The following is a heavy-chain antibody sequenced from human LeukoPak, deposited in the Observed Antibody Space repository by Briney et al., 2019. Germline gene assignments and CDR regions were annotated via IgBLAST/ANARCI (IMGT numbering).Heavy chain of an antibody. J-gene: IGHJ4*02. CDR1: GGSINSGGYS. D-gene: IGHD3-22*01. Sequence: SETLSLTCAVSGGSINSGGYSWSWIRQPPGKGLEWIGYISSTGSTCYNLSLKSRLSISSDTSKNQFSLKLSSVTAADTAVYYCARGYYYDSSGYWPTDWGQGTLVTVSS. V-gene: IGHV4-30-4*07. CDR3: ARGYYYDSSGYWPTD. CDR2: ISSTGST.